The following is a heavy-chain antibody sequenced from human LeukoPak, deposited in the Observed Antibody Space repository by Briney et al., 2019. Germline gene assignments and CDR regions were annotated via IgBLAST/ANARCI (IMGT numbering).Heavy chain of an antibody. CDR1: GGSITSGGYY. CDR3: ARTKPAAAGPSLDY. Sequence: SQTLSLTCTVSGGSITSGGYYWNWIRQHPGEGLEWIGYIYYSGSTYYNPSLKSRLIMSLDTSKNHFSLKLTSVTAADTAVYYCARTKPAAAGPSLDYWGQGTLVTVSS. D-gene: IGHD6-13*01. J-gene: IGHJ4*02. CDR2: IYYSGST. V-gene: IGHV4-31*03.